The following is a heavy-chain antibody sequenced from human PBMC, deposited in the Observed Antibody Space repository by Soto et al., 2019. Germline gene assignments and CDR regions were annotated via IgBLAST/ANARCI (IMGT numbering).Heavy chain of an antibody. D-gene: IGHD6-13*01. CDR1: GYTFTSYG. CDR2: ISAYNGNT. Sequence: ASVKVSCKASGYTFTSYGISWVRQASGQGLEWMGWISAYNGNTNYAQKLQGRVTMTTDTSTSTAYMELRSLRSDDTAVYYCARDLEIAAAGYYYYYGMDVWGQGTTVTVSS. V-gene: IGHV1-18*04. J-gene: IGHJ6*02. CDR3: ARDLEIAAAGYYYYYGMDV.